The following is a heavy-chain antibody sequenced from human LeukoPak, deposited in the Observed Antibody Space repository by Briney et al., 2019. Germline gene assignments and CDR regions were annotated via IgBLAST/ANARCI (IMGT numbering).Heavy chain of an antibody. V-gene: IGHV1-2*02. Sequence: ASVKVFCKASGYTFTGYYMHWVRQAPGQGLEWMGWINPNSGGTNYAQKFQGRVTMTRDTSISTAYMELSRLRSDDTAVYYCARDDWGRSVVDYWGQGTLFTVSS. D-gene: IGHD7-27*01. J-gene: IGHJ4*02. CDR2: INPNSGGT. CDR3: ARDDWGRSVVDY. CDR1: GYTFTGYY.